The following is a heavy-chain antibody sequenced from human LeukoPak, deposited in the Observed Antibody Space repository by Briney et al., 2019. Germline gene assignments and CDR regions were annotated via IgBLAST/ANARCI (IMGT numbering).Heavy chain of an antibody. V-gene: IGHV1-18*01. CDR1: GYTFTNYG. D-gene: IGHD3-3*01. CDR3: ARSYYDFWSGYHQYYFDY. Sequence: ASVKVSCKASGYTFTNYGISWVRQAPGQGLEWMGWISAYNGNTNYAQKLQGRVTMTRDTSTSTAYMELRSLRSDDTAVYYCARSYYDFWSGYHQYYFDYWGQGTQVTVSS. CDR2: ISAYNGNT. J-gene: IGHJ4*02.